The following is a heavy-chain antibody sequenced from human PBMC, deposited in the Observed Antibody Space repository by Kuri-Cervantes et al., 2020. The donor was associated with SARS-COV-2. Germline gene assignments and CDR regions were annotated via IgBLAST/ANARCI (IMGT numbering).Heavy chain of an antibody. Sequence: GESLKISCAASGFTFSSYEMNWVRQAPGKGLEWVSYISSSGSYIYYADSVKGRFTISRDNARNSLYLQMNSLRAEDTAAYYCARVGWLLLWGDFDYWDQGTPVTVSS. J-gene: IGHJ4*02. D-gene: IGHD3-22*01. CDR3: ARVGWLLLWGDFDY. V-gene: IGHV3-21*05. CDR1: GFTFSSYE. CDR2: ISSSGSYI.